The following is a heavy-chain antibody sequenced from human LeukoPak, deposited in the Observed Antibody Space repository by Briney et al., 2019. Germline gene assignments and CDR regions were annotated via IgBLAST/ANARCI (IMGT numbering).Heavy chain of an antibody. D-gene: IGHD1-26*01. V-gene: IGHV4-59*01. CDR2: IYYSGSA. CDR3: ASGSIVGVLWG. CDR1: GGSISTFY. J-gene: IGHJ4*02. Sequence: SETLSLTCTVSGGSISTFYWSWIRQPPGKGLEWIGYIYYSGSANSNPSLKSRVTMSVDTSKNQFSLKLSSVTAADTAVYYCASGSIVGVLWGWGQGTLVTVSS.